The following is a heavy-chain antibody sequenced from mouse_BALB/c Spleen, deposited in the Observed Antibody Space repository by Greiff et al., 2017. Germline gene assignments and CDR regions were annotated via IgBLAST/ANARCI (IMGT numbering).Heavy chain of an antibody. CDR2: IYPGNVNT. J-gene: IGHJ4*01. CDR3: ARGITTRDYAMDY. V-gene: IGHV1S56*01. D-gene: IGHD1-1*01. Sequence: QVQLQQSGPELVKPGASVRISCKASGYTFTSYYIHWVKQRPGQGLEWIGWIYPGNVNTKYNEKFKGKATLTADKSSSTAYMQLSSLTSEDSAVYFCARGITTRDYAMDYWGQGTSVTVSS. CDR1: GYTFTSYY.